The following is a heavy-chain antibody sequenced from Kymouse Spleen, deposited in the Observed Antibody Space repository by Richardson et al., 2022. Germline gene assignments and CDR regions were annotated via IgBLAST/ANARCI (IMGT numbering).Heavy chain of an antibody. D-gene: IGHD6-6*01. CDR3: AKGSSSSGYYYYYGMDV. Sequence: QVQLVESGGGVVQPGRSLRLSCAASGFTFSSYGMHWVRQAPGKGLEWVAVISYDGSNKYYADSVKGRFTISRDNSKNTLYLQMNSLRAEDTAVYYCAKGSSSSGYYYYYGMDVWGQGTTVTVSS. J-gene: IGHJ6*02. V-gene: IGHV3-30*18. CDR2: ISYDGSNK. CDR1: GFTFSSYG.